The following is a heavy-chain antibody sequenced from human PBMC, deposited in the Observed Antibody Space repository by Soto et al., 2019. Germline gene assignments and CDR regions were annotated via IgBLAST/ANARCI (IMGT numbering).Heavy chain of an antibody. CDR1: GYTFTGYY. D-gene: IGHD6-6*01. V-gene: IGHV1-2*04. CDR2: INPNSGGT. Sequence: GASVKVSCKASGYTFTGYYMHWVRQAPGQGLEWMGWINPNSGGTNYAQKFQGWVTMTRDTSISTAYMELSRLRSDDTAVYYCARDLEYSSSSVGFDPWGQGTLVTVSS. CDR3: ARDLEYSSSSVGFDP. J-gene: IGHJ5*02.